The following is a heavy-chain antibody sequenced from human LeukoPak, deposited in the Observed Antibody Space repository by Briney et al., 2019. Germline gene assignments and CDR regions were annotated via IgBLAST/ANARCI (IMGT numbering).Heavy chain of an antibody. CDR3: ARGRAAGGRYCSSTSCLRFDY. CDR2: IRYDGSYR. V-gene: IGHV3-30*02. Sequence: GGSLRLSCAASGFTLNNYGMHWVRQAPGKGLEWVAFIRYDGSYRHYADSVKGRFTISRDNSKNTLYLQVNSLRAEDTAVYYCARGRAAGGRYCSSTSCLRFDYWGQGTLVTVSS. J-gene: IGHJ4*02. D-gene: IGHD2-2*01. CDR1: GFTLNNYG.